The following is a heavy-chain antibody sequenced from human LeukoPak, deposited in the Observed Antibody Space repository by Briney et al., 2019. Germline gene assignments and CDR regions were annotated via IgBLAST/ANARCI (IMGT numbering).Heavy chain of an antibody. V-gene: IGHV4-59*01. CDR1: GGSISRYY. Sequence: SETLSLTCTVSGGSISRYYWSWIRQPPGKGLEWIGYIYYSGSTNYNPSLKSRVTISVDTSKNQFSLKLSSVTAADTAVYYCARANLWPSYYFDYWGQGTLVTVSS. J-gene: IGHJ4*02. CDR2: IYYSGST. CDR3: ARANLWPSYYFDY. D-gene: IGHD3-10*01.